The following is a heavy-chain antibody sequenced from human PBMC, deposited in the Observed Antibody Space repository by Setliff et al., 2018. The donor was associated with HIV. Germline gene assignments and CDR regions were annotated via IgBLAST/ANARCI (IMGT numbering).Heavy chain of an antibody. V-gene: IGHV4-38-2*01. CDR3: ARFDDNGYWVDL. CDR1: GYSISSGYY. Sequence: SETLSLTCAVSGYSISSGYYWGWIRQPPGKGLEWIGSLFYGGSTHYTPSLKSRVSISVDTFKNQFSLRLSSVTAADTAVYYCARFDDNGYWVDLWGQGTLVTVSS. J-gene: IGHJ4*02. D-gene: IGHD3-22*01. CDR2: LFYGGST.